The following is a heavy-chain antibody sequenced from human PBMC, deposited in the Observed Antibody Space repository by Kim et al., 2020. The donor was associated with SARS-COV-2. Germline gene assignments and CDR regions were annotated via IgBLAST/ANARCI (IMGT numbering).Heavy chain of an antibody. J-gene: IGHJ4*02. V-gene: IGHV3-33*01. D-gene: IGHD3-9*01. Sequence: GGSLRLSCAASGFTFSSYGMHWVRQAPGKGLEWVAVIWYDGSNKYYADSVKGRFTISRDNSKNTLYLQMNSLRAEDTAVYYCARPRLRYFDWLHLDYWGQGTLVTVSS. CDR2: IWYDGSNK. CDR3: ARPRLRYFDWLHLDY. CDR1: GFTFSSYG.